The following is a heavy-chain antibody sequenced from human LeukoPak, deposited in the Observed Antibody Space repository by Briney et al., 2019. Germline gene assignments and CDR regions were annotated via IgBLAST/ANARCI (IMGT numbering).Heavy chain of an antibody. CDR2: IYHDGNT. CDR3: ARSVFSRNYFGSGRLNYHYYYMDV. J-gene: IGHJ6*03. D-gene: IGHD3-10*01. V-gene: IGHV4-38-2*02. Sequence: SETLSLTCTVSGYSISSGYFWGWIRQTPEKGLEWIGNIYHDGNTHYSPSLKSRIIISVDTSKNQISLKLSSVTAADTAVYYCARSVFSRNYFGSGRLNYHYYYMDVWGKGTTVTVSS. CDR1: GYSISSGYF.